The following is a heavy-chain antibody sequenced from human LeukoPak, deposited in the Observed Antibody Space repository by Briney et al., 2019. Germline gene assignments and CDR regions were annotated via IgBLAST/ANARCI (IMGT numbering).Heavy chain of an antibody. CDR1: GYTVTSYG. V-gene: IGHV1-18*01. CDR2: ISAYNGNT. J-gene: IGHJ6*03. Sequence: GASVKVSCKASGYTVTSYGISWVRQAPGQGLEWMGWISAYNGNTNYAQKLQGRVTMTRDTSTSTVYMELSSLRSEDTAVYYCARDGGSAAGTYYYYMDVWGKGTTVTVSS. CDR3: ARDGGSAAGTYYYYMDV. D-gene: IGHD6-13*01.